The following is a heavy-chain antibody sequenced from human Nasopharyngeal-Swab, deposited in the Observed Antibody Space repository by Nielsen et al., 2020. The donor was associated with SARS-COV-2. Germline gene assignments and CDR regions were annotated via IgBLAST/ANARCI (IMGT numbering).Heavy chain of an antibody. D-gene: IGHD3-3*01. Sequence: SETLSLTCTVSGGSISSSSYYWGWIRQPPGKGLEWIGSIYYSGGTYYNPSLKSRVTISVDTSKNQFSLKLSSVTAADTAVYYCARLATIWSGFDYWGQGTLVTVSS. CDR3: ARLATIWSGFDY. CDR2: IYYSGGT. J-gene: IGHJ4*02. CDR1: GGSISSSSYY. V-gene: IGHV4-39*01.